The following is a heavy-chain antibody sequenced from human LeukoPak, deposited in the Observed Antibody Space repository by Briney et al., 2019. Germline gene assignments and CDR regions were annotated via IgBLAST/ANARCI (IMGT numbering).Heavy chain of an antibody. CDR3: ARDSSGYPRGWFDP. D-gene: IGHD3-22*01. CDR2: IYYSGST. V-gene: IGHV4-59*08. Sequence: SETLSLTCTVSGGSISSYYRSWIRQPPGKGLEWIGYIYYSGSTNYNPSLKSRVTISVDTSKNQFSLKLSSVTAADTAVYYCARDSSGYPRGWFDPWGQGTLVTVSS. CDR1: GGSISSYY. J-gene: IGHJ5*02.